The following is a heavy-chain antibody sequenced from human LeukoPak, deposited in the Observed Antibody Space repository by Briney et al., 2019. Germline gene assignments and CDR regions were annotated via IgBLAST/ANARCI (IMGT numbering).Heavy chain of an antibody. V-gene: IGHV1-2*02. CDR2: INPDSGGT. CDR3: ARDLSGSYDY. Sequence: ASVKVSCKASGYTFTGNYIHWVRQAPGQGLEWMGLINPDSGGTNYAQKFQGRVTLTKDTSITTGYMELSSLRSDDTAVYYCARDLSGSYDYWGQGTLVTVSS. D-gene: IGHD1-26*01. CDR1: GYTFTGNY. J-gene: IGHJ4*02.